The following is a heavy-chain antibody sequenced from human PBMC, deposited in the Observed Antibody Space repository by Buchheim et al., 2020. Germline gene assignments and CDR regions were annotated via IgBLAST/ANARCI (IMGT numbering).Heavy chain of an antibody. D-gene: IGHD3-3*01. CDR3: ARTDYDFWLDH. V-gene: IGHV4-30-4*01. J-gene: IGHJ4*02. CDR2: IYTSGGH. CDR1: GGSISGSYNY. Sequence: QVQLQESGPGLVKPSQTLSLTCSVSGGSISGSYNYWSWLRQPPGKGLEWIGYIYTSGGHYYNPSLTSRVIISMDTSKNQFSLTLTSVTAADTAIYFCARTDYDFWLDHWGQGAL.